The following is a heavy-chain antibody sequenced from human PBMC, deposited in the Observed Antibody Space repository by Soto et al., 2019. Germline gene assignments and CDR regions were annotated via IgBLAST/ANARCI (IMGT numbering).Heavy chain of an antibody. Sequence: PGESLKISCKGSGYSFTSYWIGWVRQMPGKGLEWMGIIYPGDSDTRYSPSFQGQVTISADKSISTAYLQMNSLRAEDTAVYYCARDPAAPGIAAAGLHSTYYYYGMDVWGQGTTVTVSS. CDR2: IYPGDSDT. V-gene: IGHV5-51*01. CDR1: GYSFTSYW. D-gene: IGHD6-13*01. CDR3: ARDPAAPGIAAAGLHSTYYYYGMDV. J-gene: IGHJ6*02.